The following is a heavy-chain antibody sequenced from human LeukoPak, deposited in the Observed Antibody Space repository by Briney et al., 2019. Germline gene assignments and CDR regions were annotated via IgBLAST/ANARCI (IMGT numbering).Heavy chain of an antibody. J-gene: IGHJ5*02. CDR2: IYYSGST. CDR1: GGSISSSSYY. V-gene: IGHV4-39*07. D-gene: IGHD3-9*01. Sequence: SETLSLTCTVSGGSISSSSYYWGWIRQPPGKGLEWIGSIYYSGSTYYNPSLKSRVTISVDRSKNQFSLKLSSVTAADTAVYYCARAVTIQNWFDPWGQGTLVTVSS. CDR3: ARAVTIQNWFDP.